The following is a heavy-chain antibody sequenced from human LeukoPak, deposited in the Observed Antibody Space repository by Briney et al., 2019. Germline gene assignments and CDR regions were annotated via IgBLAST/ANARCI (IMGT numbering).Heavy chain of an antibody. D-gene: IGHD2-8*01. Sequence: GGSLRLSCAASGFTFSSYWMSWVRQAPGKGLEWVATIRQDGSQKYYVDSVKGRFTISRDNAKNSLYLQMNSLRPEDTALYYCSTDPRLLIYWGHGTLVTVSS. V-gene: IGHV3-7*03. CDR3: STDPRLLIY. CDR2: IRQDGSQK. CDR1: GFTFSSYW. J-gene: IGHJ4*01.